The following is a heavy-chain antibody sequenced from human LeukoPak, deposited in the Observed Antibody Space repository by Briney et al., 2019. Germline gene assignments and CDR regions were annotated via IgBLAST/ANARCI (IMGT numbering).Heavy chain of an antibody. CDR1: GGSISSHY. V-gene: IGHV4-59*11. Sequence: PSETLSLTCTVSGGSISSHYWSWIRQPPGKGLEWIGYIYYSGSTNYSPSLKSRVTISVDTSKNQFSLKLSSVTAADTAVYYCARVKVRRSFNGGYYFDYWGQGTLVTVSS. D-gene: IGHD3-10*01. J-gene: IGHJ4*02. CDR2: IYYSGST. CDR3: ARVKVRRSFNGGYYFDY.